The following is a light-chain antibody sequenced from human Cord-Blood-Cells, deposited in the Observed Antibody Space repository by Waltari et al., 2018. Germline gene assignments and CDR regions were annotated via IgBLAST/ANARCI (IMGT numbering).Light chain of an antibody. J-gene: IGLJ3*02. Sequence: QSVLTQPPSVSGAPGQRVTISCTGSSSNIGAGYDVHWYQQLPGTAPKLLIYCHGHRPSGVPDRFSGSKSGTSASRAITGLEAEDEADYYCQSYDSSLSGSVFGGGTKLTVL. CDR1: SSNIGAGYD. V-gene: IGLV1-40*01. CDR2: CHG. CDR3: QSYDSSLSGSV.